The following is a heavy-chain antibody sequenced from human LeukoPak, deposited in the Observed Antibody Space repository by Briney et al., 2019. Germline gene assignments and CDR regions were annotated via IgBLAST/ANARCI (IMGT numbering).Heavy chain of an antibody. CDR3: ARVIRGALRAAASAI. CDR2: IHHSGST. V-gene: IGHV4-4*02. Sequence: PSETLSLTCAVSGGSISSSDWWSWVRQPPGKGLEWIGDIHHSGSTNYNPSLKSRVTISVDKSKNQFSLKLSSVTAADTAVYYCARVIRGALRAAASAIWGQGTMVTVSS. D-gene: IGHD3-10*01. CDR1: GGSISSSDW. J-gene: IGHJ3*02.